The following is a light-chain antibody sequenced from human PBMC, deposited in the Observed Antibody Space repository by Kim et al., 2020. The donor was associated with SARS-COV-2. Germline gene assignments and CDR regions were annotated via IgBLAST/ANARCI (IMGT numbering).Light chain of an antibody. J-gene: IGKJ4*01. CDR3: LQHHSYPLA. CDR2: AAS. V-gene: IGKV1-17*03. Sequence: DIQMTQSPSAMSASVGDRVTITCRASQDISNYVAWFQQKPGKLPKRLIYAASSLQSGVPSRFSGSGSGTEFTLTISSLQPEDFATYYCLQHHSYPLAFGGGTKVDIK. CDR1: QDISNY.